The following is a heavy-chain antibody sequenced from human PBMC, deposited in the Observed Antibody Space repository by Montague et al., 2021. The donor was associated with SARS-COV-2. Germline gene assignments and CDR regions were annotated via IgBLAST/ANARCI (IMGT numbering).Heavy chain of an antibody. CDR3: VRGGTMTVVVFDY. CDR2: VYHTGST. Sequence: SETLSLTCSVSGVSISSGSYYWSWVRQPPGKGLEWIGYVYHTGSTNYNPSLKSRVTLSIDTSKNQFSLNLTSVTAADTAIYYCVRGGTMTVVVFDYWGQGTLVTVSS. V-gene: IGHV4-61*01. CDR1: GVSISSGSYY. D-gene: IGHD3-22*01. J-gene: IGHJ4*02.